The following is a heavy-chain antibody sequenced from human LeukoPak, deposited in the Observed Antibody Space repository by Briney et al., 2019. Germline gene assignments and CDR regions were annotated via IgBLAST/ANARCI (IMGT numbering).Heavy chain of an antibody. CDR2: ISGSGGST. CDR1: GFTFSSYA. D-gene: IGHD6-19*01. V-gene: IGHV3-23*01. J-gene: IGHJ4*02. Sequence: GGSLRLSCAASGFTFSSYAMSWVRQAPGKGLEWVSAISGSGGSTYYADSVKGRFTISRDNSKNTLYLQMNSLRAEDTAVYYCARTYNNGWYYFDYWGQGTLVTVSS. CDR3: ARTYNNGWYYFDY.